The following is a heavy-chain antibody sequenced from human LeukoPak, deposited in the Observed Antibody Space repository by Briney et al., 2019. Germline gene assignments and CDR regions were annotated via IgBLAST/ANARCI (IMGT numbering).Heavy chain of an antibody. CDR3: ARRGCSATSCSPYYFDY. Sequence: GESLTISCNGSGYTFTNHWIGWVRQMPGQGLEWMGIISPSDSDASYSPSFQGQVTISVDKSIYTAYLQWSSLKASDTAMYYCARRGCSATSCSPYYFDYWGQGTLVTVSS. V-gene: IGHV5-51*01. J-gene: IGHJ4*02. CDR2: ISPSDSDA. D-gene: IGHD2-2*01. CDR1: GYTFTNHW.